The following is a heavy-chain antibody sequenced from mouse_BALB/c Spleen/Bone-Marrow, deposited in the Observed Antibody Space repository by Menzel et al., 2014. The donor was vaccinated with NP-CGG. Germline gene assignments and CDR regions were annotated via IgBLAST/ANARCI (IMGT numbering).Heavy chain of an antibody. CDR1: GYSITSDYA. CDR2: ISYSGST. Sequence: EVQLQQLGPGLVKPSQSLSLTCTVTGYSITSDYAWNWIRQFPGNKLEWMGYISYSGSTSYNPSLKSRISITRDTSKNQFFLQLNSVTSEDTATYYCARGGYDDAVDYWGQGTSVTVSS. J-gene: IGHJ4*01. V-gene: IGHV3-2*02. CDR3: ARGGYDDAVDY. D-gene: IGHD2-14*01.